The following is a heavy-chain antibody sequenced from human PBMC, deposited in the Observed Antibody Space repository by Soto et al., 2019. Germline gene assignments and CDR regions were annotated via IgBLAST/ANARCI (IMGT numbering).Heavy chain of an antibody. D-gene: IGHD1-1*01. CDR2: ISSTGPCI. CDR1: GFTFSSYG. J-gene: IGHJ4*02. CDR3: VRGEATGTPFFDY. V-gene: IGHV3-21*01. Sequence: GGSPRLSCASSGFTFSSYGMNWVRQAPGKGLEWVSSISSTGPCIYYADSLKGRFSISRDNAKRSLFLQMHSLRVEDTAIYYCVRGEATGTPFFDYWGKGTLVTVSS.